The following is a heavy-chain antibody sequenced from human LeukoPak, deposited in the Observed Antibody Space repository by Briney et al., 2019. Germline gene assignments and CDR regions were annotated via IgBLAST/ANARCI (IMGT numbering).Heavy chain of an antibody. CDR2: IKQDGSEK. V-gene: IGHV3-7*01. D-gene: IGHD3-22*01. J-gene: IGHJ4*02. CDR1: GFTFSSYA. CDR3: ARDGRYYYDSSGYPYPDY. Sequence: GGSLRLSCAASGFTFSSYAMSWVRQAPGEGLEWVANIKQDGSEKYYVDSVKGRFTISRDNAKNSLYLQMNSLRAEDTAVYYCARDGRYYYDSSGYPYPDYWGQGTLVTVSS.